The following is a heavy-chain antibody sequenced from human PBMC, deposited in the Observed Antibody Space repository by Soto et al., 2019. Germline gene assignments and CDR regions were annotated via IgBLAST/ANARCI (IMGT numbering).Heavy chain of an antibody. D-gene: IGHD3-3*01. CDR2: IDTSGST. Sequence: SETLSLTCTVSGGSISNYYCNWIRQPAGKGLEWIGRIDTSGSTDYNPSLKSRVTMSVDTSKNEFSLKLSSVTAADTAVYYCARGGRDFWSGTFDYWGQGTLVTVSS. V-gene: IGHV4-4*07. CDR3: ARGGRDFWSGTFDY. J-gene: IGHJ4*02. CDR1: GGSISNYY.